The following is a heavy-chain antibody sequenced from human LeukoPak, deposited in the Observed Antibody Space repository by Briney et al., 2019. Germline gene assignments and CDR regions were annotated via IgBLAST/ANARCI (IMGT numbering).Heavy chain of an antibody. CDR3: ARGKTGSGWWGENWFDP. V-gene: IGHV4-34*01. Sequence: PSETLSLTCAEYGGSFSGYYWSWIRQPPGKGLEWIGEINHSGRTNYNPSLKSRVTISVDTSKNQFSLKLSSVTAADTAVYYCARGKTGSGWWGENWFDPWGQGTLVTVSS. CDR1: GGSFSGYY. J-gene: IGHJ5*02. CDR2: INHSGRT. D-gene: IGHD6-19*01.